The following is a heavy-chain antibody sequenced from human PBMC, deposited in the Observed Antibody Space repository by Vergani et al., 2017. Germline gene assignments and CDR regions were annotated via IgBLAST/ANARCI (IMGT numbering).Heavy chain of an antibody. D-gene: IGHD2-15*01. CDR3: ARSIGYXTSGSCRPYYFDL. CDR2: VNFVTGAA. Sequence: QVQLVQSGAEVKKPGASAKVSCTASGYIFKNYYMHWLRLAPGQGFQWMGVVNFVTGAATSPQKFEGRITMTRDTSTATFYMDLSSLKYEDTAIYYCARSIGYXTSGSCRPYYFDLWGQGTLVTVSS. J-gene: IGHJ4*02. CDR1: GYIFKNYY. V-gene: IGHV1-46*02.